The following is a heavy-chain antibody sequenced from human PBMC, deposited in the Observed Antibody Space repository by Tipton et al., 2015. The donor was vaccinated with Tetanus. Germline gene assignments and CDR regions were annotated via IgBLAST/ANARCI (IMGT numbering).Heavy chain of an antibody. V-gene: IGHV1-69*01. CDR2: IIPIFGTA. D-gene: IGHD3-22*01. Sequence: QLVQSGPEVKKPGSSVKVSCKASGGTFSSYAISWVRQAPGQGLEWMGGIIPIFGTANYAQKFQGRVTITADESTSTAYMELSSLRSEDTAVYYCASHDYYDSIGFFVVPDYYYYYGMDVWGQGTTVTVSS. J-gene: IGHJ6*02. CDR3: ASHDYYDSIGFFVVPDYYYYYGMDV. CDR1: GGTFSSYA.